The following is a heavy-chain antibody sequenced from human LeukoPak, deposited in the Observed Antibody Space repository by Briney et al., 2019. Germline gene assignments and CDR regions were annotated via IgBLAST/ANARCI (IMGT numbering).Heavy chain of an antibody. CDR1: GSTFNTYG. D-gene: IGHD1-7*01. CDR3: AKEWNNWNYENWFDS. Sequence: GGSLRLSCAASGSTFNTYGMHWVRQAPGKGLEWVAFIRFDGSDKYYADSVKGRFTISRDTSKSTLYLQMNSLRGGDTAVYYCAKEWNNWNYENWFDSWGQGTLVTASS. J-gene: IGHJ5*01. V-gene: IGHV3-30*02. CDR2: IRFDGSDK.